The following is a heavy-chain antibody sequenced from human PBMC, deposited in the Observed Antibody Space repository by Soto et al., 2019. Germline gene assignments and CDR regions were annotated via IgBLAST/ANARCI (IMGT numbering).Heavy chain of an antibody. V-gene: IGHV4-61*03. Sequence: QVQLQESGPGLVKPSETLSLTCTVSGGSVSSGNYYWSWIRQPPGKGLEWIGYFYYTGSTNYNPSVKSRVTISVDASKNHFSLRLSSLTAADTAVYYCARSMHYSDGSNYSPFDYWGQGTLVTVSS. D-gene: IGHD3-22*01. CDR1: GGSVSSGNYY. J-gene: IGHJ4*02. CDR2: FYYTGST. CDR3: ARSMHYSDGSNYSPFDY.